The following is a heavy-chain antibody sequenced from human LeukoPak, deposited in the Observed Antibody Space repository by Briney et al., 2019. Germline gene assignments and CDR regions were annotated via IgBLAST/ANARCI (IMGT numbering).Heavy chain of an antibody. D-gene: IGHD5-18*01. Sequence: SETLSLTCTVSSGSINSYYWNWIRQPPGKGLEWIGRIYSSGSTNYSPSLKSRVTISVDTSKNQFSLKLSSVTAADTAVYYCARDVGTALVTGDYWGQGTLVTVSS. J-gene: IGHJ4*02. CDR1: SGSINSYY. V-gene: IGHV4-59*01. CDR3: ARDVGTALVTGDY. CDR2: IYSSGST.